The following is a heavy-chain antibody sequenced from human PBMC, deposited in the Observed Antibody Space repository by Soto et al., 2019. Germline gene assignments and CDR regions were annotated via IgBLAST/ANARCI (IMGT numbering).Heavy chain of an antibody. J-gene: IGHJ5*02. CDR2: IWHDGTNT. CDR1: GLTFKSYA. V-gene: IGHV3-33*01. D-gene: IGHD3-16*02. Sequence: QVQLVESGGGVVQPGGSLRLSCAASGLTFKSYAMHWVRQAPGKGLEWVAVIWHDGTNTYYADSVKGRFTISRDNSKNTLFLQMNSLRADDTAVYYCASGYDYVWGTSRTKEENHWGQGTLVTVSS. CDR3: ASGYDYVWGTSRTKEENH.